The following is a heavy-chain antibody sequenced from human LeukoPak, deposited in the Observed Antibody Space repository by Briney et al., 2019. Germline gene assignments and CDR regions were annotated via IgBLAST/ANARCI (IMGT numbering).Heavy chain of an antibody. J-gene: IGHJ5*02. Sequence: SVKVSCKASGFTFTSSAVQWVRQARGQRLEWIGWIVVGSGNTNYAQKFQERVTITRDMSTSTAYMELSSLRSEDTAVYYCAAGPYCSGGSCYQNWFDPWGQGTLVTVSS. V-gene: IGHV1-58*01. D-gene: IGHD2-15*01. CDR2: IVVGSGNT. CDR1: GFTFTSSA. CDR3: AAGPYCSGGSCYQNWFDP.